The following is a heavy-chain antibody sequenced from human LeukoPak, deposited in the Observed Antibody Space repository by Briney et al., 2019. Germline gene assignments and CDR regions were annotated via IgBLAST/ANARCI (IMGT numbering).Heavy chain of an antibody. CDR3: ARRLDYGGNSHGY. CDR1: GSPYTGSW. V-gene: IGHV5-51*01. J-gene: IGHJ4*02. Sequence: GEPRNSSGQCPGSPYTGSWVVGARQMPGKGLGRMGIIYLGDSDTRYRPSFQGQLTSSHDKSISTAYLQWSSLKASGTAIYYGARRLDYGGNSHGYWGQGTL. D-gene: IGHD4-23*01. CDR2: IYLGDSDT.